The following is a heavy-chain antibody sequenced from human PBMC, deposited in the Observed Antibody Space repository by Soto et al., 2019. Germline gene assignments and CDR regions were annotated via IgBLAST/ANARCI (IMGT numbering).Heavy chain of an antibody. D-gene: IGHD3-10*01. CDR1: GFTFSSYS. CDR2: ISSSSSYI. J-gene: IGHJ4*02. Sequence: GGSLRLSCAASGFTFSSYSMNWVRQAPGKGLEWVSSISSSSSYIYYADSVKGRFTISRDNAKNSLYLQMNSLRAEDPAVYYCARDSPAHITMVRGVIIPPPSPPDYWGQGTLVTVSS. V-gene: IGHV3-21*01. CDR3: ARDSPAHITMVRGVIIPPPSPPDY.